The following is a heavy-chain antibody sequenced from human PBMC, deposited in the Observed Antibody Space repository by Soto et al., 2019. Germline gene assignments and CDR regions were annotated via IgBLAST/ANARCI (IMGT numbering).Heavy chain of an antibody. J-gene: IGHJ3*02. Sequence: PSETLSLTCAVSGGSISSGGYSWSWIRQPPGKGLEWIGYIYHSGSTYYNPSLKSRVTISVDRSKNQFSLKLSSVTAADTAVYYCARGGSATYYYDSSGYYYPRAFEIWGQGTMVTVSS. D-gene: IGHD3-22*01. V-gene: IGHV4-30-2*01. CDR1: GGSISSGGYS. CDR3: ARGGSATYYYDSSGYYYPRAFEI. CDR2: IYHSGST.